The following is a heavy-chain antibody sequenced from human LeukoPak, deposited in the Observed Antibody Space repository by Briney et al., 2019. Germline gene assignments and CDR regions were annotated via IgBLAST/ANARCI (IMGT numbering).Heavy chain of an antibody. V-gene: IGHV7-4-1*02. D-gene: IGHD3-22*01. CDR1: GYTFTSYA. CDR3: ARRAADYYDGSGYYSGY. Sequence: ASVKVSCKASGYTFTSYAMNWVRQAPGQGLEWMGWINTNTGNPTYAQDFTGRFVFSLDTSVSTAYLQISSLKAEDTAVYYCARRAADYYDGSGYYSGYWGQGTLVTVSS. CDR2: INTNTGNP. J-gene: IGHJ4*02.